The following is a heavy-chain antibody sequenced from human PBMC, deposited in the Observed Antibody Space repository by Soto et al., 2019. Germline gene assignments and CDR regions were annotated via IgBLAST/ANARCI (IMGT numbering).Heavy chain of an antibody. CDR3: ARDIWQWLERGCFDP. CDR1: GFTFSSYW. V-gene: IGHV3-7*05. CDR2: IKQDGSEK. D-gene: IGHD6-19*01. J-gene: IGHJ5*02. Sequence: EVQLVESGGGLVQPGGSLRLSCAASGFTFSSYWMSWVRQAPGKGLEWVANIKQDGSEKYYVDSVKGRFTISRDNAKNSLYLQMNSLRAEDTAVYYCARDIWQWLERGCFDPWGQGTLVTVSS.